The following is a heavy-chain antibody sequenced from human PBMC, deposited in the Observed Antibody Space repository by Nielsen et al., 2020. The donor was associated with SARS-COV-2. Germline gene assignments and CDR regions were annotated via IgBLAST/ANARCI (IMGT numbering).Heavy chain of an antibody. J-gene: IGHJ4*02. CDR3: VGGVPPTGMLFDF. D-gene: IGHD1-1*01. CDR2: IGHSGNT. CDR1: GGSFSDYY. V-gene: IGHV4-34*01. Sequence: SETLSLTCGVYGGSFSDYYWNWIRQSPGKGLEWIGQIGHSGNTNYNPSLKSRVTMSVDTSKRQFSLKLNSVTAADAADYYCVGGVPPTGMLFDFWGLGTRVIVSS.